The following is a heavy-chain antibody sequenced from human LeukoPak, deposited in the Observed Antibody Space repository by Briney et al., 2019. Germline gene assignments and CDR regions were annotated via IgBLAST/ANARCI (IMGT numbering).Heavy chain of an antibody. CDR2: IYYSGST. CDR1: GGSISSSSYY. Sequence: ASETLSLTCTVSGGSISSSSYYWGWIRQPPGKGLEWIGSIYYSGSTYYNPSLKSRVTISVDTSKNQFSLKLSSVTAADTAVYYCARTMVRGVLDYWGQGTLVTASS. D-gene: IGHD3-10*01. J-gene: IGHJ4*02. V-gene: IGHV4-39*01. CDR3: ARTMVRGVLDY.